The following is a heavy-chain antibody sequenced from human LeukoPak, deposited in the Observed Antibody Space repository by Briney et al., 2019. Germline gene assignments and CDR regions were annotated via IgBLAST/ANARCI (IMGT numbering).Heavy chain of an antibody. D-gene: IGHD3-10*01. CDR2: ISSSSSYI. CDR3: ARGEGGSGNDYYYYMDV. Sequence: GGSLRLSCAASGFTFSSYSMNRVRQAPGKGLEWVSSISSSSSYIYYADSVKGRFTFSRDNAKNSLYLQMNSLRAEDTAVYYCARGEGGSGNDYYYYMDVWGKGTTVTVSS. V-gene: IGHV3-21*01. J-gene: IGHJ6*03. CDR1: GFTFSSYS.